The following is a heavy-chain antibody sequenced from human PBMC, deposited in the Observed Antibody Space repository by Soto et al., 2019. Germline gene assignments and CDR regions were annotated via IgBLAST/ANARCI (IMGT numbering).Heavy chain of an antibody. CDR2: IYWDDDK. CDR3: AYAHLPGPAVAAFDY. Sequence: QITLKESGPTLVKPTQTLTLTCTFSGFSLSTAGVAVGWIRQPPGKALEWLTVIYWDDDKRYSPSLRSRLTLSKGTSKNQVVLTMTNMDPVDTGTYYCAYAHLPGPAVAAFDYWGQGTLVTVSS. J-gene: IGHJ4*02. V-gene: IGHV2-5*02. CDR1: GFSLSTAGVA. D-gene: IGHD6-19*01.